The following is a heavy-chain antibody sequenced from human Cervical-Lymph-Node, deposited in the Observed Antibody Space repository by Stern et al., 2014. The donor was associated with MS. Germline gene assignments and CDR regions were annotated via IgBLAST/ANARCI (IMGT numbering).Heavy chain of an antibody. V-gene: IGHV3-11*01. J-gene: IGHJ6*02. CDR3: ARGQTVETQYYYYGMDV. CDR1: GFTFSDYF. CDR2: ISNNGDTI. Sequence: DQLVESGGTLVKPGGSLRLSCVASGFTFSDYFLTWVRQAPGKGLEWVSYISNNGDTIYYADSVRCRFTISRDNAKNSLFLQMNSLRAEDTALYYCARGQTVETQYYYYGMDVWGRGTTVTVSS. D-gene: IGHD4-23*01.